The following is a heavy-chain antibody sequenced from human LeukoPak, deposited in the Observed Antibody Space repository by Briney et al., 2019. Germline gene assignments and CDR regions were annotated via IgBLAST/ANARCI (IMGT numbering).Heavy chain of an antibody. CDR3: AKEGQQQLVDAFDI. CDR1: GFTFSRYD. J-gene: IGHJ3*02. V-gene: IGHV3-13*01. Sequence: GGSLRLSCAASGFTFSRYDFHWVRQAPGKGLEWVSAIGTAGDTYYPGSVKGRFTISRENAKNSLYLQMNSLRAGDTAVYYCAKEGQQQLVDAFDIWGQGTMVTVSS. CDR2: IGTAGDT. D-gene: IGHD6-13*01.